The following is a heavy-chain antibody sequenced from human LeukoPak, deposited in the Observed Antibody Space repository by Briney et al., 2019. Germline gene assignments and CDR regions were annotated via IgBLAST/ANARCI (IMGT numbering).Heavy chain of an antibody. CDR2: ITSSAGTI. Sequence: AGSLTLSCAASGFTFSSFEMNWVRQAPGKGLEWVSYITSSAGTIYYAESGKGRVTISRDNAKNSLFLQMSSLRAEDTAVYYCARKVLSGSRYFDYWGQGGLVTVSS. J-gene: IGHJ4*02. V-gene: IGHV3-48*03. CDR1: GFTFSSFE. CDR3: ARKVLSGSRYFDY. D-gene: IGHD1-26*01.